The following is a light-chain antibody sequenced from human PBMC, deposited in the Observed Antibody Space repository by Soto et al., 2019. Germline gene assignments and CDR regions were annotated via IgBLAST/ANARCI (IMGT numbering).Light chain of an antibody. V-gene: IGKV1-27*01. CDR2: AAS. Sequence: DIQMTQSPSSLSATVGDRGTITCRASQGISNHLAWYQQRPGKVPKLLIYAASTLQSGVPSRFSGSGSGTDLTLTITSQQSEDVATYHCQKYNSAPYTFGQGTKLEIK. J-gene: IGKJ2*01. CDR1: QGISNH. CDR3: QKYNSAPYT.